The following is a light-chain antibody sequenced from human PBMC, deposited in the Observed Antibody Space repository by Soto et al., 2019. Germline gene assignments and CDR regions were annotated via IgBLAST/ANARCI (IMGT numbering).Light chain of an antibody. J-gene: IGLJ3*02. V-gene: IGLV1-44*01. Sequence: QSALTQPPSASGTPGQRVTISCSGSSSNIGSNTVNWYQHLPGTAPKLLIYSNNQRPSGVPDRFSGSKSGTSASLAISGLQSEDEADYYCAAWDDSLNGWVFGGGTKLTV. CDR2: SNN. CDR3: AAWDDSLNGWV. CDR1: SSNIGSNT.